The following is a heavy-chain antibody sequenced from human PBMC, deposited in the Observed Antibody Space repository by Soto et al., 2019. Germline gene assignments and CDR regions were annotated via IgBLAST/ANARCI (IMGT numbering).Heavy chain of an antibody. CDR3: ARDPAWLQFFNY. Sequence: ASVKVSCKASGYTFTSYYMHWVRQVPGQGLEWMGIINPSGGSTSYAQKFQGRVTMTRDTSTSTVYMELSSLRSEDTAVYYCARDPAWLQFFNYWGQGTLVTVSS. J-gene: IGHJ4*02. V-gene: IGHV1-46*01. CDR1: GYTFTSYY. CDR2: INPSGGST. D-gene: IGHD5-12*01.